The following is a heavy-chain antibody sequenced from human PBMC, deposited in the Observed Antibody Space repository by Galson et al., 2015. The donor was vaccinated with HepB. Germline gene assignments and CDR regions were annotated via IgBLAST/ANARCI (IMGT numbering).Heavy chain of an antibody. V-gene: IGHV1-2*05. CDR3: ARESARIGYGSRGDLEY. CDR2: INPNSGGT. D-gene: IGHD6-13*01. CDR1: GYTFTGYY. Sequence: SVKVSCKASGYTFTGYYIHWVRQAPGQGLEWMGRINPNSGGTNYAQKFQGRVMMTRDTSINTAYMELSRLKSDDTVVFYCARESARIGYGSRGDLEYWGQGTLVTVSS. J-gene: IGHJ4*02.